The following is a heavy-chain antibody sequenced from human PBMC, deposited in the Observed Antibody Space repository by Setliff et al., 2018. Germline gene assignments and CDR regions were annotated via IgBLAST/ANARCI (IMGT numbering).Heavy chain of an antibody. Sequence: GGSLRLSCAASGFSFSGSYMSWVRQAPGKGLEWISKISGGGTTIFYADSVRGRLTISRDNTKNSLFLQMNSLRVEDTAIYYCAKDVVGYSSTWPKRDYLDYWGQGTLVTVSS. D-gene: IGHD6-13*01. J-gene: IGHJ4*02. CDR3: AKDVVGYSSTWPKRDYLDY. CDR1: GFSFSGSY. V-gene: IGHV3-11*01. CDR2: ISGGGTTI.